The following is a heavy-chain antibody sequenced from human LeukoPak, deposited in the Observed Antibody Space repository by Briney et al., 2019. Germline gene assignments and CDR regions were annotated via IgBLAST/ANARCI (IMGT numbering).Heavy chain of an antibody. Sequence: SETLSLTCTVSGGSVSSTTYYWSWIRQPPGKGLEWIASINYSGSTYYNPSLKSRVTISVDTSENQFSLKLSSVTAADTAVYYCARIHSYGLPFFDYWGQGTLVTVSS. V-gene: IGHV4-39*01. CDR1: GGSVSSTTYY. CDR2: INYSGST. J-gene: IGHJ4*02. CDR3: ARIHSYGLPFFDY. D-gene: IGHD5-18*01.